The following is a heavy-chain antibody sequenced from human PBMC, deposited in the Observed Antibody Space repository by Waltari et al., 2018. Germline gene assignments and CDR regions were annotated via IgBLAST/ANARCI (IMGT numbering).Heavy chain of an antibody. CDR1: GGTFSSYA. Sequence: QVQLVQSGAEVKKPGSSVKVSCKASGGTFSSYAISWVRQAPGQGLEWMGRIIPIFGTANYAQKFQGRVTITADKSTSTAYMGLSSLRSEDTAVYYGARDTHFRGVITGSTTYWYFDLWGRGTLVTVSS. D-gene: IGHD1-20*01. CDR2: IIPIFGTA. J-gene: IGHJ2*01. CDR3: ARDTHFRGVITGSTTYWYFDL. V-gene: IGHV1-69*08.